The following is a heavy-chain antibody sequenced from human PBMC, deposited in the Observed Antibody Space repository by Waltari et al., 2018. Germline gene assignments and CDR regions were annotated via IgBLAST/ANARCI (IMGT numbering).Heavy chain of an antibody. CDR1: GYSISSGYS. CDR2: IYHSGST. Sequence: QVQLQESGPGLVKPSETLSLTCAVSGYSISSGYSWGWIRQPPGKGLEWIGSIYHSGSTNYNPSLKSRVTISVDTSKNQFSLKLSSVTAADTAVYYCAGYSSSSDFDYWGQGTLVTVSS. J-gene: IGHJ4*02. CDR3: AGYSSSSDFDY. D-gene: IGHD6-6*01. V-gene: IGHV4-38-2*01.